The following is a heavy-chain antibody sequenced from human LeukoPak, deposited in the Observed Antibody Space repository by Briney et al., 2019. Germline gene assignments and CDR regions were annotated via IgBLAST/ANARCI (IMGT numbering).Heavy chain of an antibody. V-gene: IGHV1-46*01. CDR2: INPSGGST. J-gene: IGHJ5*02. D-gene: IGHD4-17*01. Sequence: ASVKVSCKASGYTFTSYYMHRVRQAPGQGLEWMGIINPSGGSTSYAQKFQGRVTMTRDTSTSTVYMELSSLRSEDTAVYYCARDSSDGDYEVGLDPWGQGTLVTVSS. CDR1: GYTFTSYY. CDR3: ARDSSDGDYEVGLDP.